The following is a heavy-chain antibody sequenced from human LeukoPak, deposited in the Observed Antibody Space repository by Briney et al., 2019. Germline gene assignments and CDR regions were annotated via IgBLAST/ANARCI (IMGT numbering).Heavy chain of an antibody. CDR2: INHSRST. J-gene: IGHJ4*02. D-gene: IGHD5-12*01. V-gene: IGHV4-34*01. Sequence: PSETLSLTCAVYGGSFSGYYWTWIRQPPGKGLEWIGEINHSRSTNYNPSLKSRVTISADTSKNQFSLKMRSVTAADTAVYYCARARGTVAIDYWGQETLVTVSS. CDR3: ARARGTVAIDY. CDR1: GGSFSGYY.